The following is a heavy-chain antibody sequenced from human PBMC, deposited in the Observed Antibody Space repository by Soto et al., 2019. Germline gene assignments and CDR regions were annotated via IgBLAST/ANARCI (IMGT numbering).Heavy chain of an antibody. V-gene: IGHV1-69*06. D-gene: IGHD3-10*01. J-gene: IGHJ6*02. CDR1: GGTFSSYA. CDR2: IIPIFGTA. Sequence: AASVKVSCKASGGTFSSYAISWVRQAPGQGLEWMGGIIPIFGTANYAQKFQGRVTITADKSTSTAYMELSSLRSEDTAVYYCASLTRGPTSRDYYYYGMDVWGQGTTVTVSS. CDR3: ASLTRGPTSRDYYYYGMDV.